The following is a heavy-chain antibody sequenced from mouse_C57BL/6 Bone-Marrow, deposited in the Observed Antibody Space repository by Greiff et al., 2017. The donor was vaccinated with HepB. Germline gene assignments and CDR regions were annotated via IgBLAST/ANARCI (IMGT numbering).Heavy chain of an antibody. Sequence: QVQLQQPGTELVKPGASVKLSCKASGYTFTSYWMHWVKQRPGHGLAWIGNINPSNGGTNYNEKFKSKATLTVDNSSSTAYMQCSSLTSEDSAVYYCARGAYYYGSSYFDYWGQGTTLTVSS. CDR3: ARGAYYYGSSYFDY. V-gene: IGHV1-53*01. J-gene: IGHJ2*01. D-gene: IGHD1-1*01. CDR2: INPSNGGT. CDR1: GYTFTSYW.